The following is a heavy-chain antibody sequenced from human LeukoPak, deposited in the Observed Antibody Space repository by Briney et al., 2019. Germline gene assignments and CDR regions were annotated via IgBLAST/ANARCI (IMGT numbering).Heavy chain of an antibody. CDR1: GYTFTSYA. CDR3: ARVVVVPAAIGYYYYYGMDV. V-gene: IGHV7-4-1*02. CDR2: INTNTGNP. J-gene: IGHJ6*02. Sequence: GASVTVSCKASGYTFTSYAMNWVRQAPGQGLEWMGWINTNTGNPTYAQGFTGRFVFSLDTSVSAAYLQISSLKAEDTAVYYCARVVVVPAAIGYYYYYGMDVWGQGTTVTVSS. D-gene: IGHD2-2*01.